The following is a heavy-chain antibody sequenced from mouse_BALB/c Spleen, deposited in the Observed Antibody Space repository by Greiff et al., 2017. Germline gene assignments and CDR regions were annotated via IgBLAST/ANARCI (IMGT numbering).Heavy chain of an antibody. Sequence: EVQGVESGGDLVQPGGSRKLSCAASGFTFSSFGMHWVRQAPEKGLEWVAYISSGSSTIYYADTVKGRFTISRDNPKNTLFLQMTSLRSEDTAMYYCARGYSMITPFAYWGQGTLVTVSA. CDR3: ARGYSMITPFAY. J-gene: IGHJ3*01. V-gene: IGHV5-17*02. CDR2: ISSGSSTI. CDR1: GFTFSSFG. D-gene: IGHD2-4*01.